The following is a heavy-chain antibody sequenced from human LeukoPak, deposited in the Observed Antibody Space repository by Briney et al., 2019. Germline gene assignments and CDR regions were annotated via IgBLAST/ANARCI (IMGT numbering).Heavy chain of an antibody. J-gene: IGHJ4*02. CDR2: ISSSSRYI. D-gene: IGHD1-26*01. Sequence: GGSLRLSCAASGFTFSSYSMNWVRQAPGKGLEWVSSISSSSRYIYYTDSVKGRFTISRDNAKNSLYLQMNSLRAEDTAVYYCARDLSVGSKPDLGFDYWGQGTLVTVSS. CDR3: ARDLSVGSKPDLGFDY. V-gene: IGHV3-21*01. CDR1: GFTFSSYS.